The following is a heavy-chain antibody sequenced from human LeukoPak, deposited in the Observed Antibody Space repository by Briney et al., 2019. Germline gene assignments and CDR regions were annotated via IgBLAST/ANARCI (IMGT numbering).Heavy chain of an antibody. CDR1: GGSFSGYY. CDR2: INHSGST. J-gene: IGHJ4*02. Sequence: SETLSLTCAVYGGSFSGYYWSWIRQPPGKGLEWIGEINHSGSTNYNPSLKSRVTISVDTSKSQLSLKLSSMTAADTAVYYCARQWLVSPLFDYWGQGTLVTVPS. V-gene: IGHV4-34*01. CDR3: ARQWLVSPLFDY. D-gene: IGHD6-19*01.